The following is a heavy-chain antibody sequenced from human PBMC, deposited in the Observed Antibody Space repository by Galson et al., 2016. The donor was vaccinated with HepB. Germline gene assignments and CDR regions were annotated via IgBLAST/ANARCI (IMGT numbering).Heavy chain of an antibody. V-gene: IGHV4-34*01. J-gene: IGHJ5*02. CDR2: INYSGTT. CDR3: AKENWPQQGGGSDP. Sequence: SETLSLTCGGYGESFSGYYWSWIRQTPGKGLEWIGEINYSGTTNYNPSLNSRVTVSVDTSKNQFSLKLSSVTAADTAVYYCAKENWPQQGGGSDPWGQGTLVTVSS. CDR1: GESFSGYY. D-gene: IGHD1-1*01.